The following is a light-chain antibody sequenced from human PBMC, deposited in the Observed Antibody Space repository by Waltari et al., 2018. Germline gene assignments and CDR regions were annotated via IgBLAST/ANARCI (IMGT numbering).Light chain of an antibody. Sequence: DIQMTQSPSTLSASVGDRVTISCRASQSVGTWLAWYQQKPGKAPKLLIYMASSLESGVSSRFSGSGSGTEFTLTISSLQPDDFATYSCQQYSSFSTFGQGTKV. CDR3: QQYSSFST. CDR1: QSVGTW. CDR2: MAS. J-gene: IGKJ2*01. V-gene: IGKV1-5*03.